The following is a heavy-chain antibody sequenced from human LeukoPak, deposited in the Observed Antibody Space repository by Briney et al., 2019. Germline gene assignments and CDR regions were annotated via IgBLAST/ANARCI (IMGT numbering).Heavy chain of an antibody. V-gene: IGHV4-59*01. Sequence: PSETLSLTCTVSGGSISSYYWSWIRQPPGKGLEWIGCIYYSGSTNYNPSLKSRVTISVDTSKNQFSLKLSSVTAADTAVYYCATSMTTVTQGKYYFDYWGQGTLVTVSS. CDR2: IYYSGST. CDR1: GGSISSYY. D-gene: IGHD4-17*01. CDR3: ATSMTTVTQGKYYFDY. J-gene: IGHJ4*02.